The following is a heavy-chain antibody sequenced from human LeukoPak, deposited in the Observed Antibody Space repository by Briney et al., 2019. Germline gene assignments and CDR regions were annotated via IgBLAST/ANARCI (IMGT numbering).Heavy chain of an antibody. J-gene: IGHJ4*02. CDR2: IYYSGSI. CDR3: ARDPFGSTGDAY. V-gene: IGHV4-31*03. D-gene: IGHD2-21*01. Sequence: PSETLSLTCTVSGGSISSGGYYWSWIRQHPGKGLEWIGYIYYSGSIYYNPSLKSRVTISVDTSKNQFSLKLSSVTAADTAVYYCARDPFGSTGDAYWGQGILVTVSS. CDR1: GGSISSGGYY.